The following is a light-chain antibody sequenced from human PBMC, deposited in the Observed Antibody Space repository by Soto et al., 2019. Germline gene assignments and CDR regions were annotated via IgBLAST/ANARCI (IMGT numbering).Light chain of an antibody. J-gene: IGKJ5*01. CDR3: QQLNSFPSIS. V-gene: IGKV1-9*01. CDR2: AAS. CDR1: QDIHNY. Sequence: DIQLTQSPFFLSASVGDRVTITCRASQDIHNYLAWYQQKPGKVPNLLIYAASTLQAGVPSRFSGGASGTEFTLTISSLQPEDVATYYCQQLNSFPSISFGQGTRLEIK.